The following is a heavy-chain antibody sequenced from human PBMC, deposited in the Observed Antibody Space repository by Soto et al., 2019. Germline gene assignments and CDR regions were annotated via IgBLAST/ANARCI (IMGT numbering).Heavy chain of an antibody. CDR2: FDPEDGET. D-gene: IGHD1-7*01. CDR3: ATDLNWNYDFDY. V-gene: IGHV1-24*01. CDR1: GYTLTGLS. Sequence: ASVKVSCKVSGYTLTGLSMRWVRQAPGKGLEWMGGFDPEDGETIYAQKFQGRVTMTEDTSTDTAYMELSSLRSEDTAVYYCATDLNWNYDFDYWGQGTLVTVSS. J-gene: IGHJ4*02.